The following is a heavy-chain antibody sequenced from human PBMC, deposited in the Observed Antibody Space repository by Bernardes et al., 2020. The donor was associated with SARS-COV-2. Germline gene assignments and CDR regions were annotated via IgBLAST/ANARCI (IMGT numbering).Heavy chain of an antibody. CDR2: ISSSSSYI. D-gene: IGHD3-3*01. CDR1: GFTFSSYS. J-gene: IGHJ6*03. Sequence: GGSLRLSCAASGFTFSSYSMNWVRQAPGKGLEWVSSISSSSSYIYYADSVKGRFTISRDNAKNSLYLQMNSLRAEDTAVYYCARGGYDFWSRGVYYMDVWGKGTTVTVSS. CDR3: ARGGYDFWSRGVYYMDV. V-gene: IGHV3-21*01.